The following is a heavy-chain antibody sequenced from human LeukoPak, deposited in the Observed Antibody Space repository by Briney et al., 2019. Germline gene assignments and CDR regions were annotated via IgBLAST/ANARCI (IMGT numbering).Heavy chain of an antibody. CDR3: GRYTLVGITNLFT. J-gene: IGHJ4*02. Sequence: SETLSLTCTVSGGSISSYYWSWIRQPPGKGLEWIGYIYYTGSTNYNPSLKSRVTISVDTSKNHFSLKLTSVTAADAAVYYCGRYTLVGITNLFTWGGGPLVTVPS. V-gene: IGHV4-59*01. CDR1: GGSISSYY. D-gene: IGHD3-22*01. CDR2: IYYTGST.